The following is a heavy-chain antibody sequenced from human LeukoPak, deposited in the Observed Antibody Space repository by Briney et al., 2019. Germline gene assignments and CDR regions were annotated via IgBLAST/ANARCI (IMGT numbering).Heavy chain of an antibody. D-gene: IGHD3-22*01. CDR2: IYYSGST. V-gene: IGHV4-59*02. CDR1: GGSVSSYY. Sequence: SETLSLTCTVSGGSVSSYYWSWVRQPPGKGLEWVGYIYYSGSTNYNPSLKSRVTISVDTSKNQFSPQLSSVTAADTAVYYCARDRYDYYDSSGLYYYGMDVWGQGTTVTVSS. J-gene: IGHJ6*02. CDR3: ARDRYDYYDSSGLYYYGMDV.